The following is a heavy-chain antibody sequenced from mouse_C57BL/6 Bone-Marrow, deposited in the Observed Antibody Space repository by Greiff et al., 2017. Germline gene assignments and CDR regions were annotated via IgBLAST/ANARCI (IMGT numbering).Heavy chain of an antibody. CDR3: ARTYYDYEGFAY. CDR1: GYTFTSYW. D-gene: IGHD2-4*01. CDR2: IDPSDSYT. J-gene: IGHJ3*01. Sequence: QVHVKQPGAELVRPGTSVKLSCKASGYTFTSYWMHWVRQRPGQGLEWIGVIDPSDSYTNYNQKFKGKATLTVDTSSSTAYMQLSSLTSEDSAVYYCARTYYDYEGFAYWGQGTLVTVSA. V-gene: IGHV1-59*01.